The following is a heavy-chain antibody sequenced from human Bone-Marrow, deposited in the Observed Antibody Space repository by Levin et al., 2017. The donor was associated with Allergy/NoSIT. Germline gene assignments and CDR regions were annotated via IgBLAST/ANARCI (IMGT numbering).Heavy chain of an antibody. CDR1: GFTFSSYG. J-gene: IGHJ6*02. V-gene: IGHV3-33*01. Sequence: GGSLRLSCAASGFTFSSYGMHWVRQAPGKGLEWVAVIWYDGSNKYYADSVKGRFTISRDNSKNTLYLQMNSLRAEDTAVYYCARQYSGYDLVSGMDVWGQGTTVTVSS. CDR3: ARQYSGYDLVSGMDV. CDR2: IWYDGSNK. D-gene: IGHD5-12*01.